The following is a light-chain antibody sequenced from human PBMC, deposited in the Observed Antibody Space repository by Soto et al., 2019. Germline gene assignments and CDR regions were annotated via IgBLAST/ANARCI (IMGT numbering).Light chain of an antibody. J-gene: IGKJ4*01. CDR2: AAS. CDR3: QQFNIYPLT. CDR1: QGIKDF. Sequence: DIQLTQSPSFLSASVGDRVTITCRASQGIKDFLDWYQQKPGKAPKLLIYAASTLQAGVPTRFSGFASGTEFTLTINNLQPADSATYYCQQFNIYPLTFGGGTKVEIK. V-gene: IGKV1-9*01.